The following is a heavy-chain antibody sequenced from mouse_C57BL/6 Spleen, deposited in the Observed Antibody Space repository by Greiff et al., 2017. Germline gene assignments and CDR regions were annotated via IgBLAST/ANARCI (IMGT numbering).Heavy chain of an antibody. CDR2: IHPNSGST. V-gene: IGHV1-64*01. CDR3: AREGGITTVVPDYFDY. J-gene: IGHJ2*01. CDR1: GYTFTSYW. D-gene: IGHD1-1*01. Sequence: VQLQQPGAELVKPGASVKLSCKASGYTFTSYWMHWVKQRPGQGLEWIGMIHPNSGSTNYNEKFKSKATLTVDKSSSTAYMQLSSLTSEDSAVYYCAREGGITTVVPDYFDYWGQGTTLTVSS.